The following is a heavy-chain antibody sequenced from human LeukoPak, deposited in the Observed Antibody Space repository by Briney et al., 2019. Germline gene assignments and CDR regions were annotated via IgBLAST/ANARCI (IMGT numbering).Heavy chain of an antibody. CDR2: IYTSGST. J-gene: IGHJ4*02. CDR3: LGYCSSTSCQNDY. Sequence: SQTLSLTCTVSGGSFSSGSYYWVWIRPPAGKGLEWIGRIYTSGSTYYNPSLKSRVTISVDTSKNQFSLKLSSVTAADTAVYYCLGYCSSTSCQNDYWGQGTLVTVSS. V-gene: IGHV4-61*02. D-gene: IGHD2-2*01. CDR1: GGSFSSGSYY.